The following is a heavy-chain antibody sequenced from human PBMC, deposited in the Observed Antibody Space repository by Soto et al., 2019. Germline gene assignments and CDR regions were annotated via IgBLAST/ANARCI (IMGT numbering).Heavy chain of an antibody. CDR3: ARGEQGITIFGVVSNWFDP. J-gene: IGHJ5*02. Sequence: SETLSLTCAVSGGSISSSNWWSWVRQPPGKGLEWIGEIYHSGSTNYNPSLKSRVTISVDKSKNQFSLKLSSVTAADTAVYYCARGEQGITIFGVVSNWFDPWGQGTLVTVSS. CDR1: GGSISSSNW. CDR2: IYHSGST. D-gene: IGHD3-3*01. V-gene: IGHV4-4*02.